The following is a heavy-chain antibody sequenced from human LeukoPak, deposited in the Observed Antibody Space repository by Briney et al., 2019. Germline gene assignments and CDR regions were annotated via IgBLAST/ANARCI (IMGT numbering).Heavy chain of an antibody. J-gene: IGHJ3*02. CDR2: IYYSGST. Sequence: IGYIYYSGSTNYNPSLKSRVTISVDTSKNQFSLKLSSVTAADTAVYYCARYESGTSAFDIWGQGTRVTVSS. CDR3: ARYESGTSAFDI. V-gene: IGHV4-59*01. D-gene: IGHD1-1*01.